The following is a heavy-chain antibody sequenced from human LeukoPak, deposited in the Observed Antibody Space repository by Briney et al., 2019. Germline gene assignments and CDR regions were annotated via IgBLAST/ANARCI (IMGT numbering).Heavy chain of an antibody. V-gene: IGHV5-51*01. Sequence: GESLKISCKGSGYSFTSYWIGWVRQTPGKGLEWMGIIYPGDSDTRYSPSFQGQVTVSADKSISTAYLQWSSLKASDTAMYYCARQGDCSSTSCHPSNWFDPWGQGTLVTVSS. CDR2: IYPGDSDT. CDR3: ARQGDCSSTSCHPSNWFDP. J-gene: IGHJ5*02. CDR1: GYSFTSYW. D-gene: IGHD2-2*01.